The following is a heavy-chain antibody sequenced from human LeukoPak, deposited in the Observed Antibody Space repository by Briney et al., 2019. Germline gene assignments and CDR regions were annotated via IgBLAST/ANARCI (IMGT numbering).Heavy chain of an antibody. J-gene: IGHJ6*03. CDR1: GGSISSYY. Sequence: SETLSLTCTVSGGSISSYYWSWVRQPPGKGLEWIGFVYYTGSTNYSPSLKSRVTMSVDTSKNQFSLKLSSVTAADTAVYYCARDMEWASSSSYYYYMDVWGKGTTVTISS. CDR2: VYYTGST. V-gene: IGHV4-59*12. D-gene: IGHD1-1*01. CDR3: ARDMEWASSSSYYYYMDV.